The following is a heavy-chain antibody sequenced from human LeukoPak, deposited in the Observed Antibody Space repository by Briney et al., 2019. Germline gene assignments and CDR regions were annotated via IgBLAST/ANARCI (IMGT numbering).Heavy chain of an antibody. D-gene: IGHD3-16*01. J-gene: IGHJ3*02. CDR1: KFSFSSYS. Sequence: PGGSLRLSCAASKFSFSSYSINWVRQAPGKGLEWVSSISSGGDSMYYADSVKGRFTISRDNSKNTLYLQMNSLRAEDTAVYYCAKDDLPLNMITFGGVIPNAFDIWGQGTMVTVSS. CDR3: AKDDLPLNMITFGGVIPNAFDI. CDR2: ISSGGDSM. V-gene: IGHV3-21*01.